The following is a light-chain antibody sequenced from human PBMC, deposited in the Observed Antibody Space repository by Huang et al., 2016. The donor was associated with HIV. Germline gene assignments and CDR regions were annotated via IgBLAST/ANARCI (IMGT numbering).Light chain of an antibody. J-gene: IGKJ4*01. CDR2: GAS. CDR3: QQYNDWPPLT. V-gene: IGKV3D-15*01. CDR1: QGVRTN. Sequence: MTQSPAPLSASPGARVTLSCRASQGVRTNLAWYQQKTGQAPTPLMFGASTMATGTPPRFSGSGSWTDFTLTITILQSSDSAIYYCQQYNDWPPLTFGGGTKVEI.